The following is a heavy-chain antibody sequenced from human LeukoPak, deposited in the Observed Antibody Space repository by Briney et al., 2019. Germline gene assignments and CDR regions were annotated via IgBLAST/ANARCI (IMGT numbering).Heavy chain of an antibody. CDR2: ISDIGSI. Sequence: SETLSLTCTVSGGSISSYYWSWIRQPPGKGLEWIAYISDIGSINYNPSLKSRVTISVDTSKNQFSLKLSSVTAADTAVYYCARGYSGYDHNPVFLYWGQGTLVTVSS. V-gene: IGHV4-59*12. J-gene: IGHJ4*02. CDR1: GGSISSYY. D-gene: IGHD5-12*01. CDR3: ARGYSGYDHNPVFLY.